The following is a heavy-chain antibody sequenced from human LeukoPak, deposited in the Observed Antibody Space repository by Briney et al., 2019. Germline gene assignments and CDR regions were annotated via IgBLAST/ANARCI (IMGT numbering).Heavy chain of an antibody. CDR1: GFAFDDYA. J-gene: IGHJ4*02. Sequence: GRSLRLSCAASGFAFDDYAMHWVRQAPGKGLEWVSGINWNSGIIAYADSVKGRFTISRDNAKNSLYLQMNSLRAEDTALYYCAKGTSRAVVGDFDYWGQGTLVSVSS. CDR2: INWNSGII. V-gene: IGHV3-9*01. CDR3: AKGTSRAVVGDFDY. D-gene: IGHD6-19*01.